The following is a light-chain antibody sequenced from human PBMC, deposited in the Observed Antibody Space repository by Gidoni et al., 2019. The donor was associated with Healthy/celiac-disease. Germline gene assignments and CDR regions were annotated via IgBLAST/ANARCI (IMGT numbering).Light chain of an antibody. Sequence: DSVMTQSPLSLPVTPGEPASISCRSSQSLLHSNGYNLLDWYLQKPGQSPQLLIYLGSNRASGVPDRFSGSGSGTDFTLKISRVEAEDVGVYYCMQALQTPPWTFGQGTKVEIK. CDR3: MQALQTPPWT. CDR2: LGS. V-gene: IGKV2-28*01. J-gene: IGKJ1*01. CDR1: QSLLHSNGYNL.